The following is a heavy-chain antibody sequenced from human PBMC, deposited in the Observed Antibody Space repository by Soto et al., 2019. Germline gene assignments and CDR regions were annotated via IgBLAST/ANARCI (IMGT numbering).Heavy chain of an antibody. J-gene: IGHJ6*03. CDR1: GFTLSSNY. Sequence: PEGSLRLSCAASGFTLSSNYMSWVRQAPGKGLEWVSVIYSGGSTYYADSVKGRFTISRHSSKNTLYPQMNSLRAEDTAVYYCARSLRLDYYYYMDVWGKWSKVSVSS. CDR3: ARSLRLDYYYYMDV. V-gene: IGHV3-53*04. CDR2: IYSGGST.